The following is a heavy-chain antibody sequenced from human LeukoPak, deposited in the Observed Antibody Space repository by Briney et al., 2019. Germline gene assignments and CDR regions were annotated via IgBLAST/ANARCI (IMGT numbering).Heavy chain of an antibody. CDR1: GFTFSSYS. J-gene: IGHJ4*02. CDR2: IRGST. D-gene: IGHD5-12*01. Sequence: GGSLRLSCAASGFTFSSYSMNWVRQAPGKGLEWVSLIRGSTYYADSVKGRFTISRDNSQKTVYLQMNSLRAEDTALYYCAKDLGGSTDYWGQGTLVTVSS. V-gene: IGHV3-53*01. CDR3: AKDLGGSTDY.